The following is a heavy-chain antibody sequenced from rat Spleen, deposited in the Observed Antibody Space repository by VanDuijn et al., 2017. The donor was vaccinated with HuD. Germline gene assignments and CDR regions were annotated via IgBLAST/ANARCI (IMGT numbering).Heavy chain of an antibody. V-gene: IGHV5-19*01. CDR1: GFTFSNYG. CDR3: ATAGTRVSRFAY. CDR2: ISISGGST. J-gene: IGHJ3*01. D-gene: IGHD1-4*01. Sequence: EVQLVESGGGLVQPGRSLKLSCAASGFTFSNYGMHWIRQAPTKGLEWVASISISGGSTYYRDSVKGRFTLSRDNAKSTLYLQMDSLRPEDTATYYCATAGTRVSRFAYWGQGTLVTVSS.